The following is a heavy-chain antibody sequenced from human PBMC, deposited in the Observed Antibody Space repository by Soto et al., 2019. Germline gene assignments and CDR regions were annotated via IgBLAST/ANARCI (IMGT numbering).Heavy chain of an antibody. V-gene: IGHV4-39*01. CDR2: IYYSGST. Sequence: SETLSLTCTVSGGSISSSSYYWGWIRQPPGKGLEWIGSIYYSGSTYYNPSLKSRVTISVDTSKNQFSLKLSSVTAADTAVYYCARRREPHAFDIWGQGTMVTVSS. CDR3: ARRREPHAFDI. J-gene: IGHJ3*02. D-gene: IGHD1-1*01. CDR1: GGSISSSSYY.